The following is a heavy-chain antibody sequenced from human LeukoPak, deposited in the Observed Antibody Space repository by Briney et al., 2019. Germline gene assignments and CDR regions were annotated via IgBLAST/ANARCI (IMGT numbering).Heavy chain of an antibody. CDR1: GFTFSSYS. V-gene: IGHV3-48*04. D-gene: IGHD6-19*01. Sequence: GGSLRLSCAASGFTFSSYSMNWVRQAPGKGLEWVSYISSSSSTIYYADSVKGRFTISRDNAKNSLYLQMNSLRAEDTAVYYCARVEQWLVLNYFDYWGQGTLVTVSS. J-gene: IGHJ4*02. CDR2: ISSSSSTI. CDR3: ARVEQWLVLNYFDY.